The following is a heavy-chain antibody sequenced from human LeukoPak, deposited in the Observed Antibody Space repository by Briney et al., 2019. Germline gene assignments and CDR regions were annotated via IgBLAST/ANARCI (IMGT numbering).Heavy chain of an antibody. D-gene: IGHD2-15*01. CDR1: GGPIRNGVYY. CDR3: ARDLGGGSFDF. J-gene: IGHJ4*02. CDR2: IYYSGST. V-gene: IGHV4-31*03. Sequence: KASQTLSLTCTVSGGPIRNGVYYWSWIRQHPGKGLEWIGYIYYSGSTYYSPSLKSRLTMSVDTSKNQFSLKLSSVTAADTAVYYCARDLGGGSFDFWGQGTLVTVSS.